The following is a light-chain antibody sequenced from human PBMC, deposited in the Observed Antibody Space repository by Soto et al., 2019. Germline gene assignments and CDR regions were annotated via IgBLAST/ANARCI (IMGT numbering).Light chain of an antibody. J-gene: IGKJ4*01. V-gene: IGKV3D-15*01. CDR2: GAL. Sequence: EIVLTQSPGTLSLSTGERATLSCRASQNISTNLAWYQQKPGQAPRLLIYGALSRATGIPARFSGSGSGTEFTLTISSLQSEDFAVYYCQQYNNWPLTFGGGTKVDI. CDR3: QQYNNWPLT. CDR1: QNISTN.